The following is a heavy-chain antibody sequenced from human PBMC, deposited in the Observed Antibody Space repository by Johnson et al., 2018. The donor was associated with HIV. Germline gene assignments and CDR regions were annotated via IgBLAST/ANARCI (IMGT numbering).Heavy chain of an antibody. V-gene: IGHV3-23*04. D-gene: IGHD5-24*01. CDR1: GFTFNNYA. CDR3: ARATMSYKVWLQLSAAFDI. CDR2: ISGSGGST. J-gene: IGHJ3*02. Sequence: VQLVESGGGLVQPGRSLRLSCAASGFTFNNYAMTWVRQAPGKGLEWVSVISGSGGSTYYADSVKGRFTISRDNAKNSLYLQMNSLRAEDTAVYYCARATMSYKVWLQLSAAFDIWGQGTMVTVSS.